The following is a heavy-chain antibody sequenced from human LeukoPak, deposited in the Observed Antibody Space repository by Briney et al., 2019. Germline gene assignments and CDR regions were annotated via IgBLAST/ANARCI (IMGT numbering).Heavy chain of an antibody. D-gene: IGHD1-26*01. Sequence: SETLSLTCTVSGGSISSGSYYWSWIRQPAGKGLEWIGRIYTSGSTNYNPSLKSRVTISVDTSKNQFSLSLSSVIAADTAVYYCASSGTWAFDYWGQGILVTVSS. V-gene: IGHV4-61*02. CDR2: IYTSGST. CDR1: GGSISSGSYY. J-gene: IGHJ4*02. CDR3: ASSGTWAFDY.